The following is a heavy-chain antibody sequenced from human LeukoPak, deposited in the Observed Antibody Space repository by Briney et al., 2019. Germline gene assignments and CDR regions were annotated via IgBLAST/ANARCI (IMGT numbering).Heavy chain of an antibody. CDR3: ARGGVVGWPIDY. Sequence: ASVKVSCKASGGTFSSYAISWVRQAPGQGLEWMGGIIPIFGTANYAQKFQGRVTITADKSTSTAYMELSSLRSEDTAVYYCARGGVVGWPIDYWGQGTLVTVSS. D-gene: IGHD2-2*01. CDR1: GGTFSSYA. J-gene: IGHJ4*02. V-gene: IGHV1-69*06. CDR2: IIPIFGTA.